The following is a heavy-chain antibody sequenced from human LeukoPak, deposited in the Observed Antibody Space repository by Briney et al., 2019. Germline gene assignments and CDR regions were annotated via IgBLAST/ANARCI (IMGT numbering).Heavy chain of an antibody. CDR1: GYTFTSYY. CDR3: ARVLDPGYSYGPSFDY. Sequence: SVKVSCKASGYTFTSYYIHWVRQAPGQGLEWMGGIIPIFGTANYAQKFQGRVTITADESTSTAYMELSSLRSEDTAVYYCARVLDPGYSYGPSFDYWGQGTLVTVSS. CDR2: IIPIFGTA. V-gene: IGHV1-69*13. J-gene: IGHJ4*02. D-gene: IGHD5-18*01.